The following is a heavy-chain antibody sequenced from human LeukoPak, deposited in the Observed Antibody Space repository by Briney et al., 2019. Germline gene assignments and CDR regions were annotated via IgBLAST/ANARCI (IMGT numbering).Heavy chain of an antibody. D-gene: IGHD6-13*01. CDR2: IYYSGST. CDR3: ARSITSSWYRDFQH. V-gene: IGHV4-59*11. CDR1: GASISSHY. J-gene: IGHJ1*01. Sequence: PSETLSLTCSVSGASISSHYWSWIRQPPGKGLEWIGYIYYSGSTNYNPSLKSRVTISVDTSKNQFSLKLSSVTAADTAVYYCARSITSSWYRDFQHWGQGTLVTVSS.